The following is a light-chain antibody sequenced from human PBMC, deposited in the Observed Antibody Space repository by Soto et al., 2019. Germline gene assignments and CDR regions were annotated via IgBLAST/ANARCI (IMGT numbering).Light chain of an antibody. J-gene: IGKJ5*01. CDR1: QSISSY. CDR2: AES. V-gene: IGKV1-39*01. Sequence: DIQMTQSPSSLSASVGDRVTITCRASQSISSYLNWYQQKPGKAPKLLIYAESSLQSGVPSRFSGSGSGTDFTLTISSLQPEDFATYYCQRSYSTPITFGQGTRLEIK. CDR3: QRSYSTPIT.